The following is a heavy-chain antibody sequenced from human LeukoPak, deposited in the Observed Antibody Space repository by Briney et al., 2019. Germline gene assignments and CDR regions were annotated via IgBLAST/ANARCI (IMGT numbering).Heavy chain of an antibody. Sequence: GASVKVSCKASGGTFSSYAISWVRQAPGQGLEWMGRIIPILGIANYAQKFQGRVTITADKSTSTAYMELSSLRSEDTAVYYCARDRLWIQLWADWGQGALVTVSS. CDR1: GGTFSSYA. CDR2: IIPILGIA. D-gene: IGHD5-18*01. CDR3: ARDRLWIQLWAD. J-gene: IGHJ4*02. V-gene: IGHV1-69*04.